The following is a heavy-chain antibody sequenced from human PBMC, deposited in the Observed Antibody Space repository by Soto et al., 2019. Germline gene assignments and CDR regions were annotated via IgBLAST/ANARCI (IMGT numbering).Heavy chain of an antibody. V-gene: IGHV4-30-2*01. Sequence: QLQLQESGSGLVKPSQTLSLTCAVSGGSISSGGYSWSWIRQPPGKGLEWIGYIYHSGSTYYNPSLKSRVTISVDRSKNQFSLKLSSVTAADTAVYYCARGGCSGGSCYGRFDPWGQGTLVTVSS. D-gene: IGHD2-15*01. CDR1: GGSISSGGYS. CDR2: IYHSGST. CDR3: ARGGCSGGSCYGRFDP. J-gene: IGHJ5*02.